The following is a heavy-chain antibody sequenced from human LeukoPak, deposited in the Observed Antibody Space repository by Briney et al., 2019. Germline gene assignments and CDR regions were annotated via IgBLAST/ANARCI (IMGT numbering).Heavy chain of an antibody. CDR3: GKKTEAIGYSSGWYPPSYDYGMDV. D-gene: IGHD6-19*01. Sequence: GGSLRLSCPASGFTFSSYGMHWVRQAPGKGLEWVAVISYDGSNKYYADSVKGRFTISRDNSKNTLYLQMNSLRAEDTAVYYCGKKTEAIGYSSGWYPPSYDYGMDVWGQGTTVTVSS. J-gene: IGHJ6*02. CDR2: ISYDGSNK. V-gene: IGHV3-30*18. CDR1: GFTFSSYG.